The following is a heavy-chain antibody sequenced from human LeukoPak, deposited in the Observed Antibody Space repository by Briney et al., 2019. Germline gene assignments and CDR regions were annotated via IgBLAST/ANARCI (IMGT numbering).Heavy chain of an antibody. D-gene: IGHD2-15*01. CDR1: GFVFHDFA. J-gene: IGHJ6*03. CDR2: IRWNSYII. Sequence: GGSLRLSCAASGFVFHDFAMHWVRQSPGKGLEGVATIRWNSYIILYADSLKGQFTISRDNDRDSLLMEMNSLRREDTALYYCVKSGGYYYMDAWGKGTTVIVSS. V-gene: IGHV3-9*01. CDR3: VKSGGYYYMDA.